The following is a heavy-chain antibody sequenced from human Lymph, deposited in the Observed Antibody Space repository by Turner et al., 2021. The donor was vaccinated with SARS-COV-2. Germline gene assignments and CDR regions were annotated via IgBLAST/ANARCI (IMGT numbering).Heavy chain of an antibody. CDR3: ARGLGSSWYSGGFDY. Sequence: QVQLVESGGGVVQPGWSLGPSGSASGFTFSSYVIHWVRQGPGKGLEGGAVILYDGSNKYYADSGKGRFTISRDNSKNTLFLQMNSLRAEDTAVYYCARGLGSSWYSGGFDYWGQGTLVTVSS. V-gene: IGHV3-33*01. J-gene: IGHJ4*02. D-gene: IGHD6-13*01. CDR2: ILYDGSNK. CDR1: GFTFSSYV.